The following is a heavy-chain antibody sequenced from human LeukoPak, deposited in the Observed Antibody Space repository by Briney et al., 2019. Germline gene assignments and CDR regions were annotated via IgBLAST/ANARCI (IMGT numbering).Heavy chain of an antibody. D-gene: IGHD5-12*01. V-gene: IGHV1-3*01. CDR3: ARGVAANRYYFDY. J-gene: IGHJ4*02. CDR1: GYTFTSYA. CDR2: INAGNGNT. Sequence: ASVKVSCKASGYTFTSYAMHWVRQAPGQRLEWMGWINAGNGNTKYSQKFQGRVTITRDTSASTAYMELSSLRSEDTAVYSCARGVAANRYYFDYWGQGTLVTVSS.